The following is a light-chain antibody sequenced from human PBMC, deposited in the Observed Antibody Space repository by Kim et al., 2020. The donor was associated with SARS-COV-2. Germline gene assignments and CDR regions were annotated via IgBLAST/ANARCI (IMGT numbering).Light chain of an antibody. CDR2: WAS. CDR1: QSVLYSSNNKNY. V-gene: IGKV4-1*01. Sequence: RATINCKSSQSVLYSSNNKNYLALYQQKTGQPPKLLIYWASTRESGVPDRFSGSGSGTDFTLTISSLQAEDVAVYYCQQYYSTPYSFGQGTKLEI. CDR3: QQYYSTPYS. J-gene: IGKJ2*03.